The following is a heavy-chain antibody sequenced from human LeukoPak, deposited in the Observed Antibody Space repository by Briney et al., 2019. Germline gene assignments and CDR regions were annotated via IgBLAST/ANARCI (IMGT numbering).Heavy chain of an antibody. J-gene: IGHJ4*02. Sequence: SETLSLTCTVSGGSINTYYWSWIRQPPGKGLEWIGYIYYSGSTNYNPSLKSRVTISVDTSKNQFSLKLSSVTAADTAVYYCARGDSSGWSASDFDYWGQGTLVTVSS. CDR2: IYYSGST. CDR1: GGSINTYY. D-gene: IGHD6-19*01. CDR3: ARGDSSGWSASDFDY. V-gene: IGHV4-59*01.